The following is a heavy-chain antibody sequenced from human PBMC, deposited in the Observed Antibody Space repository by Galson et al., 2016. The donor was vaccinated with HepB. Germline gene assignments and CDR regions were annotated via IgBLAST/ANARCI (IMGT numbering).Heavy chain of an antibody. D-gene: IGHD6-13*01. CDR2: ISWNSGTI. CDR3: AKAGTYSSSKGWFDP. CDR1: GFTFDAYA. V-gene: IGHV3-9*01. Sequence: SLRLSCAASGFTFDAYAMHWVRQAPGKGLEWVSGISWNSGTIGYADSVKGRFTISRDNAKNSLYLQMNSLRHEDTALYYCAKAGTYSSSKGWFDPWGQGTLVTVSS. J-gene: IGHJ5*02.